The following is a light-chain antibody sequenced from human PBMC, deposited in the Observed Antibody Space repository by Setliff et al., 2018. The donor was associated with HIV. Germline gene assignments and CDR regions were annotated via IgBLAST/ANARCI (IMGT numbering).Light chain of an antibody. CDR2: DVN. CDR1: SSDIGDYNY. V-gene: IGLV2-14*03. CDR3: SSYTSRATLAV. J-gene: IGLJ1*01. Sequence: QSALTQPASVSGSPGQSITISCTGTSSDIGDYNYVSWYQQHPGKAPKVILFDVNNRPSGISNRFSGSKSGNTASLTISGLQAEDEADYYCSSYTSRATLAVLGTGTRSPS.